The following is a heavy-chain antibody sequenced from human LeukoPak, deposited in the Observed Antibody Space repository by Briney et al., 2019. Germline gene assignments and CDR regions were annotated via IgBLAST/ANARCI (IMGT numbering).Heavy chain of an antibody. D-gene: IGHD6-19*01. J-gene: IGHJ4*02. CDR2: TCYRSKWYN. V-gene: IGHV6-1*01. CDR3: ARDRGVAVARAFDY. Sequence: SQTLSLTCAISGXSVSTKSFSWNWIRQSPSRGLEWLGRTCYRSKWYNDYALSVKSRITINPDTSKNLFSLHLNSVTPEDTAVYYCARDRGVAVARAFDYWGQGTLVTVSP. CDR1: GXSVSTKSFS.